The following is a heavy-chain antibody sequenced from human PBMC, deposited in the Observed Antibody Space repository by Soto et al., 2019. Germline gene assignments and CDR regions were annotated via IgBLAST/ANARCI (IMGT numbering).Heavy chain of an antibody. CDR2: IYPGDSDT. J-gene: IGHJ6*02. CDR1: GYSFTTYW. CDR3: ARIPYEWLVSDGMDV. D-gene: IGHD6-19*01. V-gene: IGHV5-51*01. Sequence: GESLKISCKGSGYSFTTYWIGWVRQMPGKGLEWMGIIYPGDSDTRYSPSFQGQVTISADKSISTAYLQWSSLKASDTAMYYCARIPYEWLVSDGMDVWGQGTTVTVSS.